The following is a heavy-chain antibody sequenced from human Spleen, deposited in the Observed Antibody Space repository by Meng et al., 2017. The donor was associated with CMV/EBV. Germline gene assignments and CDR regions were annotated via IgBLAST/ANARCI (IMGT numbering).Heavy chain of an antibody. J-gene: IGHJ6*02. V-gene: IGHV3-30*02. CDR1: GFTFSSYG. CDR2: IRYDGSNK. Sequence: GESLKISCAASGFTFSSYGMHWVRQAPGKGLEWVAFIRYDGSNKYYADSVKGRFTISRDNSKNTLYLQMNSLRAEDTAVYYCAKDGGYCSSTSCYTNYYYYDMDVWGQGTTVTVSS. D-gene: IGHD2-2*02. CDR3: AKDGGYCSSTSCYTNYYYYDMDV.